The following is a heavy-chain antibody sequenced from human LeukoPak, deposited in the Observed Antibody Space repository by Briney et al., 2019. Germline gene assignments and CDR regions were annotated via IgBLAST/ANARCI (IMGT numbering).Heavy chain of an antibody. CDR2: ISSSSSYI. Sequence: GGSLRLSCAASGFTFSSYSMNWVRQAPGKGLEWVSSISSSSSYIYYADSVKGRFTISRDNAKNSLYLQMNSLRAEDTAVYYCASSSQYCSGGSCYSGNNWFDPWGQGTLVTVSS. V-gene: IGHV3-21*01. D-gene: IGHD2-15*01. J-gene: IGHJ5*02. CDR3: ASSSQYCSGGSCYSGNNWFDP. CDR1: GFTFSSYS.